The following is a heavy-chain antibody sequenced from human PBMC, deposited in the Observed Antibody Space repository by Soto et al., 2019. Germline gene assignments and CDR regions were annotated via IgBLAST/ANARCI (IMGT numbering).Heavy chain of an antibody. CDR2: IKSKTDGGTT. V-gene: IGHV3-15*01. CDR1: GFTFSNAW. CDR3: TTEFVGATKPDY. Sequence: GGSLRLSCAASGFTFSNAWMSWVRQAPGKGLEWVGRIKSKTDGGTTDYAAPVKGRFTISRDDSKNTLYLQMNSLKTEDTAVYYCTTEFVGATKPDYWGQGTLVTVSS. D-gene: IGHD1-26*01. J-gene: IGHJ4*02.